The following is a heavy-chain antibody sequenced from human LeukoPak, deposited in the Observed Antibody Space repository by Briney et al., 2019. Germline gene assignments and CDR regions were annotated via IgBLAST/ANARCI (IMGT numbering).Heavy chain of an antibody. Sequence: GGSLRLSCAASGFTFSTYGMHWVRQGPGKGLEWVASIHYDGSNKYYADSVKGRFTISRDNSKNTLYLQMSSLRPEDTAVYYCAEVLSKGGGYYLTDYWGQGTLVTVSS. CDR3: AEVLSKGGGYYLTDY. CDR1: GFTFSTYG. D-gene: IGHD3-22*01. J-gene: IGHJ4*02. V-gene: IGHV3-30*02. CDR2: IHYDGSNK.